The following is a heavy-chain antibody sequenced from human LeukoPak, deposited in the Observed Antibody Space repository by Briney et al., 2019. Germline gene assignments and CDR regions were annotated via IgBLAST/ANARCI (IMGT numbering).Heavy chain of an antibody. V-gene: IGHV3-7*01. Sequence: GGSLRLSCAASGFTFSSYWMSWVRQAPGKGLEWVANIKQDGSEKYYVDSVKGRFTISRDNAKNSLYLQMNSLRAEDTAVYYCARAAGIAAAGYYYYYYMDVWGKGTTVTVSS. D-gene: IGHD6-13*01. J-gene: IGHJ6*03. CDR3: ARAAGIAAAGYYYYYYMDV. CDR2: IKQDGSEK. CDR1: GFTFSSYW.